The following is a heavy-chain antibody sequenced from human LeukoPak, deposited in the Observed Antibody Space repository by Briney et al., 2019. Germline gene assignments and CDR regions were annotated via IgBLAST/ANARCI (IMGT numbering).Heavy chain of an antibody. D-gene: IGHD3-22*01. CDR1: GFTFSSYA. Sequence: PGGSLRLSCAASGFTFSSYAMRWVRQAPGKGLEWVSGISGSGGSTYYADSVKGRFTISRDNSKNTLYLQMNSLRAEDTAVYYCAREKRPYDSSGLFDYWGQGTLVTVSS. V-gene: IGHV3-23*01. CDR3: AREKRPYDSSGLFDY. J-gene: IGHJ4*02. CDR2: ISGSGGST.